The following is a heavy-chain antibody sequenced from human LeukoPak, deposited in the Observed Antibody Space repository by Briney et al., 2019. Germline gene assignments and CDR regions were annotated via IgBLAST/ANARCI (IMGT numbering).Heavy chain of an antibody. CDR1: GVSISTYY. D-gene: IGHD6-19*01. V-gene: IGHV4-59*08. CDR3: AKVEVRTAVAGLYYFDY. CDR2: ITYSGGT. Sequence: PSETLSLTCTVSGVSISTYYWSWIRQPPGKGLEWIGYITYSGGTNYNPSLKSRVTISVDTSKNQFSLKLSSVTAADTAVYYCAKVEVRTAVAGLYYFDYWGQGTLVTVSS. J-gene: IGHJ4*02.